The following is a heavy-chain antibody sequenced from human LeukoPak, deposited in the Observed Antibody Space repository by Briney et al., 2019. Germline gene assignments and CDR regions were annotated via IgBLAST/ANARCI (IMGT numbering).Heavy chain of an antibody. CDR1: GGSNSSSSYY. V-gene: IGHV4-39*01. Sequence: SETLSLTCTVSGGSNSSSSYYWGWIRQPPGKGLEWIGSIYYSGSTYYNPSLKSRVTISVDTSKNQFSLKLSSVTAADTAVYFCARIHLSRVAGSFDYWGQGTLVTVSS. CDR2: IYYSGST. CDR3: ARIHLSRVAGSFDY. D-gene: IGHD6-19*01. J-gene: IGHJ4*02.